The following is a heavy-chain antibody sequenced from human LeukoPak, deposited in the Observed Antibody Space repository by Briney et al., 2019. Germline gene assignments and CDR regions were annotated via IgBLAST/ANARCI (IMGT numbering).Heavy chain of an antibody. J-gene: IGHJ5*02. CDR2: IKQDGSEK. CDR3: AKGPMPRGLGS. D-gene: IGHD3-10*01. CDR1: GFTFSSYW. Sequence: GGSLRLSCAASGFTFSSYWMTWVRQAPGKGLEWVANIKQDGSEKYYVDSVKGRFTISRDNAKNSLYLQMNSLRAEDTALYYCAKGPMPRGLGSWGQGTLVTVSS. V-gene: IGHV3-7*03.